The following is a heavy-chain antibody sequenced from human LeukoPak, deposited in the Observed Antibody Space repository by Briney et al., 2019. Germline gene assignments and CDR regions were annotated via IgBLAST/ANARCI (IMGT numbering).Heavy chain of an antibody. CDR1: GFTFSSYA. CDR2: ISGSGGST. V-gene: IGHV3-23*01. Sequence: GGSLRLSCAASGFTFSSYAMSWVRQAPGKGLEWVSAISGSGGSTYYADSVKGRFTISRDNSKNTLYLQMNTLRAEDTAVYYCAKAGSGWYAPYWGQGTLVTVSS. J-gene: IGHJ4*02. CDR3: AKAGSGWYAPY. D-gene: IGHD6-19*01.